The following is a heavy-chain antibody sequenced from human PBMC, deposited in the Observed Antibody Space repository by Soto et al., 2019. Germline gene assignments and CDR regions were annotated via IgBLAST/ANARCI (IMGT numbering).Heavy chain of an antibody. CDR2: LIPYNGDR. J-gene: IGHJ5*02. V-gene: IGHV1-18*01. CDR3: AREISGGGTLNWFDP. CDR1: GYTFTSYG. Sequence: ASVKVSCKASGYTFTSYGISWVRQAPGQGLEWMGLLIPYNGDRIYAQKFKGRVTMTRDTSSNTVYMDLSGLKSDDTAVFYCAREISGGGTLNWFDPWGQGTLVTVSS. D-gene: IGHD2-8*02.